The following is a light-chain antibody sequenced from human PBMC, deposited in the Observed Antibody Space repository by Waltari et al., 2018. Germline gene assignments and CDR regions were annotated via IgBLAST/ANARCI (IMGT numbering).Light chain of an antibody. CDR1: QRVTTN. CDR2: GAS. V-gene: IGKV3-15*01. J-gene: IGKJ5*01. Sequence: EVVMTQSPAILSVSPGERATLSCRASQRVTTNLAWYQQKPGQAPRLLLFGASTRATGVPARFSGSGSGTDFTLTISDLQSDDFAVYYCQQSDNWPPITFGQGTRLEIK. CDR3: QQSDNWPPIT.